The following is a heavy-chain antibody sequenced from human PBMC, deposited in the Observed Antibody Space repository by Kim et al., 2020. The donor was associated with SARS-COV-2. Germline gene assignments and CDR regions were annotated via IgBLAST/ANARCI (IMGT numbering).Heavy chain of an antibody. J-gene: IGHJ4*02. CDR2: ISWNSGSI. CDR3: AKDAAYYYDSSGYPYYFDY. D-gene: IGHD3-22*01. CDR1: GFTFGDYA. V-gene: IGHV3-9*01. Sequence: GGSLRLSCAASGFTFGDYAMHWVRQAPGKGLEWVSGISWNSGSIGYADSVKGRFTISRDNAKNSLYLQMNSLRAEDTALYYCAKDAAYYYDSSGYPYYFDYWGQGTLVTVSS.